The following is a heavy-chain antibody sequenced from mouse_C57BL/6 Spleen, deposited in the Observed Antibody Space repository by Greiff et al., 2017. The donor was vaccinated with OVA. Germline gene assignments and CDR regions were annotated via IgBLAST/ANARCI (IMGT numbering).Heavy chain of an antibody. CDR1: GFSFNTYA. Sequence: DVMLVESGGGLVQPKGSLKLSCAASGFSFNTYAMNWVRQAPGKGLEWVARIRSKSNNYATYYADSVKDRFTISRDDSESMLYLQMNNLKTEDTAMYYCVREEFAYWGQGTLVTVSA. V-gene: IGHV10-1*01. CDR2: IRSKSNNYAT. CDR3: VREEFAY. J-gene: IGHJ3*01.